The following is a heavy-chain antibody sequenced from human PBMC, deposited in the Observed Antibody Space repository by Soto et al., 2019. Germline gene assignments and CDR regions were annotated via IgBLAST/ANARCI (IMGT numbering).Heavy chain of an antibody. V-gene: IGHV4-39*01. J-gene: IGHJ4*02. CDR1: GGSISSSSYY. CDR3: ARHGSWSEYSSSSAYFDY. CDR2: IYYSGST. D-gene: IGHD6-6*01. Sequence: QLQLQESGPGLVKPSETLSLTCTVSGGSISSSSYYWGWIRQPPGKGLEWIGSIYYSGSTYYNPSLKSRVTISVDTSKNQFSLKLSSVTAADTAVYYCARHGSWSEYSSSSAYFDYWGQGTLVTVSS.